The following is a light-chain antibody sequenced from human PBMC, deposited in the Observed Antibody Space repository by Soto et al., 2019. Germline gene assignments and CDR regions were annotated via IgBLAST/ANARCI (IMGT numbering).Light chain of an antibody. J-gene: IGKJ3*01. V-gene: IGKV3-15*01. CDR1: QSVSSN. CDR3: QQYNKWPLFT. Sequence: ETVMTQSPATLYVSPGERATLSCRASQSVSSNLAWSQQRPGQAPRLLIYGASTRATGIPARFSGSGSGTEFTLTISSLQSEDFAVYYCQQYNKWPLFTFGPGTRVDMK. CDR2: GAS.